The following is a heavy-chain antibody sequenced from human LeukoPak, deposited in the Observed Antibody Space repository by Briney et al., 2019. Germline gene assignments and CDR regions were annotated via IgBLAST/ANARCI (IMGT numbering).Heavy chain of an antibody. CDR1: GFTFSSYW. Sequence: GGSLRLSCAASGFTFSSYWMHWVRQAPGKGPVWVSRINSDGSTTTYADSVKGRFTISRDNAKNTLDLQMNSLRAEDTAVYYCAKSPGGGNWFDPWGQGTLVTVSS. CDR3: AKSPGGGNWFDP. V-gene: IGHV3-74*01. CDR2: INSDGSTT. D-gene: IGHD3-16*01. J-gene: IGHJ5*02.